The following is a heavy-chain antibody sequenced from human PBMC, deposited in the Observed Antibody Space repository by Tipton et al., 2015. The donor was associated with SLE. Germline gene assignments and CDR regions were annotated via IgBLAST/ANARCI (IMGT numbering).Heavy chain of an antibody. J-gene: IGHJ3*02. CDR1: GGSFSGYY. Sequence: TLSLTCAVYGGSFSGYYWSWIRQPPGKGLEWIGRIYTSGSTNYNPSLKSRVTMSVDTSKNQFSLKLSSVTAADTAVYYCARGVVTMVQGTGRAFDIWGQGTMVTVSS. CDR3: ARGVVTMVQGTGRAFDI. CDR2: IYTSGST. V-gene: IGHV4-59*10. D-gene: IGHD3-10*01.